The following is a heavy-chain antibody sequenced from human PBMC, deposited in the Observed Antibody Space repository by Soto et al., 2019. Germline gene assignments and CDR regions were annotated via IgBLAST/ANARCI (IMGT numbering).Heavy chain of an antibody. D-gene: IGHD6-6*01. V-gene: IGHV3-23*01. Sequence: EVQLLESGGGLVQPGGSLRLSCAASGFTFSSYAMSWVRQAPGKGLEWVSAISGSGGSTYYADSVKGRFTISRDNSKNTLYLQMNSLRAEDTAVYYCAKDLWTRSIAARPPFDYWGQGTLVTVSS. J-gene: IGHJ4*02. CDR2: ISGSGGST. CDR1: GFTFSSYA. CDR3: AKDLWTRSIAARPPFDY.